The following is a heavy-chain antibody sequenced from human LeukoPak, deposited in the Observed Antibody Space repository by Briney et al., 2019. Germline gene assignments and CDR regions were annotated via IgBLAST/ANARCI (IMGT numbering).Heavy chain of an antibody. J-gene: IGHJ4*02. CDR1: GFTFSSYW. CDR3: AKDFEMATIKVGFDY. Sequence: GGSLRLSCAASGFTFSSYWMHWVRQAPGKGLVWVSRINSDGSSTSYADSVKGRFTISRDNAKNTLYLQMNSLRAEDTAVYYCAKDFEMATIKVGFDYWGQGTLVTVSS. V-gene: IGHV3-74*01. CDR2: INSDGSST. D-gene: IGHD5-24*01.